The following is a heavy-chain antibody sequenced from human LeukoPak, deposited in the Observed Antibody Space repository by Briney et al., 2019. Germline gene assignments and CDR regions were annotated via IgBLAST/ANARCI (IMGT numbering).Heavy chain of an antibody. CDR3: VRTTLRNFDWSPDAFDI. D-gene: IGHD3-9*01. J-gene: IGHJ3*02. Sequence: SETLSLTCTVSGGSISSSSYYWGWIRQPPGKGLEWIGSIYYSGSTYYNPSLKSRVTMSVDTSRNQFSLKLSSVTAADTAVYYCVRTTLRNFDWSPDAFDIWGQGTMVTVSS. CDR2: IYYSGST. CDR1: GGSISSSSYY. V-gene: IGHV4-39*07.